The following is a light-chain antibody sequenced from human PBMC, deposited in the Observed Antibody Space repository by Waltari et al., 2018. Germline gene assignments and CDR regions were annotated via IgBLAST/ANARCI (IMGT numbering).Light chain of an antibody. CDR3: QHYLRLPVT. V-gene: IGKV3-20*01. J-gene: IGKJ1*01. CDR1: QSVTRA. CDR2: GAS. Sequence: EIVLTQSTGTLSLSPGDSATLSCRTSQSVTRALAWYQQKPGQAPRLLIYGASNRATGIPDRFSGSGSGTDFSLTISSLEPEDFAVYYCQHYLRLPVTFGQGTKVEVK.